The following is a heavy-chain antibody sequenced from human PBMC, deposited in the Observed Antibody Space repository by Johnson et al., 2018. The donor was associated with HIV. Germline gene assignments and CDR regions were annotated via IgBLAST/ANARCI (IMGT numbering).Heavy chain of an antibody. CDR2: IGTAGDT. CDR1: GFTFSSYD. Sequence: VQVVESGGGLVQPGGSLRLSCVASGFTFSSYDMHWVRQATGKGLEWVSGIGTAGDTYYPGSVKGRFTISRENAKNSLYLQMNSLRAEDTAVYYCAKDGSWFGEDDAFDIWGQGTVVTVSS. J-gene: IGHJ3*02. CDR3: AKDGSWFGEDDAFDI. V-gene: IGHV3-13*01. D-gene: IGHD3-10*01.